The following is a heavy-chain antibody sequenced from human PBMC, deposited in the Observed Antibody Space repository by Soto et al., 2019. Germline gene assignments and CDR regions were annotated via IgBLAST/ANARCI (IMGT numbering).Heavy chain of an antibody. V-gene: IGHV1-2*04. J-gene: IGHJ3*02. Sequence: QVQLVQSGAEVRKPGASVTVSCKAFGYTFTGYYIHWVRQAPGQGPEWMGWINPNSGGTKYSQKFQGWVNMTGDTSINTAYMELRRLKSDDTAVYFCARAPIYSDGASYYYSFDMWGQGTMVTVSS. CDR3: ARAPIYSDGASYYYSFDM. CDR2: INPNSGGT. D-gene: IGHD3-22*01. CDR1: GYTFTGYY.